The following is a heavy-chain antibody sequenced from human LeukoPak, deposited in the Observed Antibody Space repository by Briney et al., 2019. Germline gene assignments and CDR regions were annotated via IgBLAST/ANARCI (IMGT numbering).Heavy chain of an antibody. Sequence: SETLSLTCTVSGGSISSGSYYWSWIRQPAGKGLEWIGRIYTSGSTNYNPSLKSRVTISVDTSKNQFSLKLSSVTAADTAVYYCAMTTVVTPTRYRFEPNWYFDLWGRGTLVTVSS. CDR3: AMTTVVTPTRYRFEPNWYFDL. CDR2: IYTSGST. D-gene: IGHD4-23*01. J-gene: IGHJ2*01. V-gene: IGHV4-61*02. CDR1: GGSISSGSYY.